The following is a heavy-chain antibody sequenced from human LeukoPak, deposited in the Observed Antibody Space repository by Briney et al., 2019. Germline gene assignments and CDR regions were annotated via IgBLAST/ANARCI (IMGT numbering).Heavy chain of an antibody. CDR2: ISSSSSYI. J-gene: IGHJ5*02. V-gene: IGHV3-21*01. Sequence: GGSLRLSCAASGFTFSSYSMNWVRQAPGKGLEWVSSISSSSSYIYYADSVKGRFTISRDNAKNSLYLQMNSLRAEDTAVYYCARDIATGMARFDPWGQGNLVTVSS. D-gene: IGHD3-9*01. CDR3: ARDIATGMARFDP. CDR1: GFTFSSYS.